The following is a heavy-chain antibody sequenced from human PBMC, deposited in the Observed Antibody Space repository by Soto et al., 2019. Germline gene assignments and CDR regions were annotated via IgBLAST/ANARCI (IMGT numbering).Heavy chain of an antibody. CDR1: GGSFSGYY. CDR3: ARGKGRYCSGGSCYGMDV. D-gene: IGHD2-15*01. V-gene: IGHV4-34*01. Sequence: PSETLSLTCAVYGGSFSGYYWSWIRQPPGKGLEWIGEINHSGSTNYNPSLKSRVTISVDTSKSQFSLKLSSVTAADTAVYYCARGKGRYCSGGSCYGMDVWAKGPRSPSP. CDR2: INHSGST. J-gene: IGHJ6*02.